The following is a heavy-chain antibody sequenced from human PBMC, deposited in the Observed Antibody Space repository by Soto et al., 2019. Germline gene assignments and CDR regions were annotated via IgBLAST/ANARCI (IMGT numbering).Heavy chain of an antibody. D-gene: IGHD6-13*01. CDR2: IYHSGST. J-gene: IGHJ4*02. CDR3: ARDRGGAAAGTYFDY. Sequence: SETLSLTCTVSGYSISSGYYWGWIRQPPGKGLEWIGSIYHSGSTYYNPSLKSRVTISVDTSKNQFSLKLSSVTAADTAVYYCARDRGGAAAGTYFDYWGQGTLVTVSS. CDR1: GYSISSGYY. V-gene: IGHV4-38-2*02.